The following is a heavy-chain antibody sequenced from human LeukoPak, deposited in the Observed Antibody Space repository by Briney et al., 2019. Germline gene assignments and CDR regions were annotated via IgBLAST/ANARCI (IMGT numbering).Heavy chain of an antibody. CDR1: GGSISSSSYY. D-gene: IGHD2-2*01. Sequence: SETLSLTCTVSGGSISSSSYYWGWIRQPPGKGLEWIGSIYYSGSTYYNPSLKSRVTISVDTSKNQFSLKLSSVTAADTAVYYCARHGDIVVVPAPDFDYWGQGTLVTVSS. J-gene: IGHJ4*02. V-gene: IGHV4-39*01. CDR2: IYYSGST. CDR3: ARHGDIVVVPAPDFDY.